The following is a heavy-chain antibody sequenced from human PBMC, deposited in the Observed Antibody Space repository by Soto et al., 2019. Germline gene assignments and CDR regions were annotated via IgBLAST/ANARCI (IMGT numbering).Heavy chain of an antibody. CDR1: GYTFSDFD. D-gene: IGHD4-4*01. J-gene: IGHJ6*02. V-gene: IGHV1-8*01. CDR2: MNAKSGDT. Sequence: ASVKVSCKASGYTFSDFDINWLREASGQGHEWMGWMNAKSGDTFFPQRFQGKFNMTWDTSLSTAYMEVGSLMSDDTAIYYCARGNPFNYAGFDVWGQGTTVTFSS. CDR3: ARGNPFNYAGFDV.